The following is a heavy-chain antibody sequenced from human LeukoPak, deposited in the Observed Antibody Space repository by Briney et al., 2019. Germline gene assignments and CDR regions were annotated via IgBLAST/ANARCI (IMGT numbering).Heavy chain of an antibody. CDR1: EFTFSSYG. CDR3: AKGDWYSDY. CDR2: IRYDGSSK. V-gene: IGHV3-30*02. J-gene: IGHJ4*02. Sequence: GGSLRLSCVGSEFTFSSYGMHWVRQAPGKGLEWVTFIRYDGSSKYYADSVKGRFTISRDNSKNTLYLQMNSLRAEDTAVYYCAKGDWYSDYWGQGTLVTVSS. D-gene: IGHD2-21*02.